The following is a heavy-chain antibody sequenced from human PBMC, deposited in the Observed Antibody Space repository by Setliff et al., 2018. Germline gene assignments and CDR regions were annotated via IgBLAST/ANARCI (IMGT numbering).Heavy chain of an antibody. V-gene: IGHV4-38-2*02. Sequence: SETLSLTCTVSGYSISSGYIWGWIRQPPGKGLEWVGNIGHTGSINYNPSLKSRLTISRDTSKNQVSLKLNSVTATDTAVYHCARDLGHGGDSDYRGQGILVTVSS. CDR3: ARDLGHGGDSDY. D-gene: IGHD2-21*02. CDR1: GYSISSGYI. J-gene: IGHJ4*02. CDR2: IGHTGSI.